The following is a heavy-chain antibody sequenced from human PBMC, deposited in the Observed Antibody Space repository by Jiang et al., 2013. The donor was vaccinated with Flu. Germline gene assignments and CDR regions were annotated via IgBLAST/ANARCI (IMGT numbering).Heavy chain of an antibody. CDR2: K. V-gene: IGHV3-33*01. CDR3: VRGDIGGNTLPHFDH. D-gene: IGHD1/OR15-1a*01. J-gene: IGHJ4*02. Sequence: KYYADSVKGRFTISRDNSKNTLYLQMNSLRAEDTAIYYCVRGDIGGNTLPHFDHWGQGALVTVSS.